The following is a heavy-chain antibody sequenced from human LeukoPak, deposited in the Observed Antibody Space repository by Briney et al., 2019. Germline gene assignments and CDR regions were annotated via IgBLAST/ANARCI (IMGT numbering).Heavy chain of an antibody. CDR3: ARGLPRKYGSGSYYFY. Sequence: SETLSLTCAVYGGSFSGYYWSWIRQPPGKGLEWIGEINHSGSTNYNPSLKSRVTISVDTSKNQFSLKLSSVTAADTAVYYCARGLPRKYGSGSYYFYWGQGTPVTVSS. D-gene: IGHD3-10*01. J-gene: IGHJ4*02. CDR2: INHSGST. CDR1: GGSFSGYY. V-gene: IGHV4-34*01.